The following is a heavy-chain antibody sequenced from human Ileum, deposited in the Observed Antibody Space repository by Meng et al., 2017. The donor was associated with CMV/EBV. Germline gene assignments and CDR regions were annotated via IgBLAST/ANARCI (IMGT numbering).Heavy chain of an antibody. Sequence: GESLKISCAASGFSFSRYWMHWVRQAPGKGLEWVSRINTDGTNIGYADSVKGRFTISRDNARNTLSLQLNSLRAEDTALYYCARLIDSGRYGFWFDPWGQGTLVTVSS. V-gene: IGHV3-74*01. D-gene: IGHD1-26*01. CDR3: ARLIDSGRYGFWFDP. J-gene: IGHJ5*02. CDR1: GFSFSRYW. CDR2: INTDGTNI.